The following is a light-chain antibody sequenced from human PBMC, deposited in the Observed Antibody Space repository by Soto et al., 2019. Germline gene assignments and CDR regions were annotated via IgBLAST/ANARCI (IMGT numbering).Light chain of an antibody. V-gene: IGKV3-11*01. CDR1: QYINTR. CDR2: QTS. CDR3: HQRQSWPRT. Sequence: EIVLTQSPATLSSFPGDRVTLSFRASQYINTRLAWYQHRPGQSPRLLIYQTSLRAAGIPARFSASGSGTDFTLTISDVQPEDFALYYCHQRQSWPRTFGQGTQVDI. J-gene: IGKJ1*01.